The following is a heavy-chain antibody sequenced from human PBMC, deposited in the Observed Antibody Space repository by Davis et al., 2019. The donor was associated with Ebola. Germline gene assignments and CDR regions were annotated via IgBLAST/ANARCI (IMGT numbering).Heavy chain of an antibody. Sequence: SVKVSCKASGYTFTSYDISWVRQAPGQGLEWMGGIIPIFGTANYAQKFQGRVTITADESTSTAYMELSSLRSEDTAVYYCARLGDGYNSGYWGQGTLVTVSS. CDR3: ARLGDGYNSGY. CDR1: GYTFTSYD. D-gene: IGHD5-24*01. V-gene: IGHV1-69*13. CDR2: IIPIFGTA. J-gene: IGHJ4*02.